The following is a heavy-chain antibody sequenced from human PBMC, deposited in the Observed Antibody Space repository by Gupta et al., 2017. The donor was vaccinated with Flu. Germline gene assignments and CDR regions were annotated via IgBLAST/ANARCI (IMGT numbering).Heavy chain of an antibody. J-gene: IGHJ5*02. CDR3: TRLGGFTVGYNWFDP. Sequence: QVQLQQWGAGLLKPSETLSLTCAVYNASLSGSYWSLIRQPPGKGPEWIGEIDHSGGTNYNPSLKSRVTMSVDTSKNQFSLNLYSVTAADTAIYYCTRLGGFTVGYNWFDPWGQGTLVTVSS. CDR2: IDHSGGT. CDR1: NASLSGSY. V-gene: IGHV4-34*01. D-gene: IGHD4-4*01.